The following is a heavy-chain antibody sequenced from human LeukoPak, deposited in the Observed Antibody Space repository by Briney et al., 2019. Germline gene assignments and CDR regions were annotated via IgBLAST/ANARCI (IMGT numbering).Heavy chain of an antibody. J-gene: IGHJ3*02. CDR2: ISPSGGST. Sequence: ASVKVSCKASGYTFTSYYMHWVRQAPGQGLEWMGIISPSGGSTSYAQKFQGRVTMTRDTSTSTVYMELSSLRSEDTAVYYCASVTFDDAFDIWGQGTMVTVSS. CDR3: ASVTFDDAFDI. CDR1: GYTFTSYY. V-gene: IGHV1-46*01.